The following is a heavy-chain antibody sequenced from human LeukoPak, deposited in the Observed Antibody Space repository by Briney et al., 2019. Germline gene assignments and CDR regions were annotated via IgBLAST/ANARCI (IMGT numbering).Heavy chain of an antibody. CDR2: IYYSGST. J-gene: IGHJ4*02. CDR3: ARAPGAMVLNLDY. D-gene: IGHD5-18*01. CDR1: GGSISSGGYY. V-gene: IGHV4-31*03. Sequence: SETLSLTCTVSGGSISSGGYYWSWIRQHPGKGLEWIGYIYYSGSTYYNPSLKSRVTISVDTSKNQFSLKLSSVTAADTAVYYCARAPGAMVLNLDYWGPGTLVTVSS.